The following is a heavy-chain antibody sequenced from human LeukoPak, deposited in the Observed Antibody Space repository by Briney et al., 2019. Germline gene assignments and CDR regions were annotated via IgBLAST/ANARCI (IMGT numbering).Heavy chain of an antibody. D-gene: IGHD2-8*02. CDR1: GFTFSSYE. Sequence: PGGSLRLSCAASGFTFSSYEMNWVRQAPGKGLEWVSYISSSGSTIYYADSVKGRFTISRDNAKNSLYLQMNSLRAEDTAVYYCAKDGSWSCTDWGQGTLVRVSS. J-gene: IGHJ4*02. V-gene: IGHV3-48*03. CDR2: ISSSGSTI. CDR3: AKDGSWSCTD.